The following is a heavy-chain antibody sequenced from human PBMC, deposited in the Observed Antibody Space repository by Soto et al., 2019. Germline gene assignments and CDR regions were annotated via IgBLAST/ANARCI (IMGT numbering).Heavy chain of an antibody. J-gene: IGHJ6*02. CDR1: GGTFNNYA. CDR2: IIPIFHTA. Sequence: SVKVSCKASGGTFNNYAISWVRQAPGQGLEWMGGIIPIFHTANYEQKFQARVTITADETANTAYMELSSLRSEDTAVYYCARVGYXNTTDCLFYHYHYGMDVWGQGTTVTVSS. D-gene: IGHD2-15*01. CDR3: ARVGYXNTTDCLFYHYHYGMDV. V-gene: IGHV1-69*13.